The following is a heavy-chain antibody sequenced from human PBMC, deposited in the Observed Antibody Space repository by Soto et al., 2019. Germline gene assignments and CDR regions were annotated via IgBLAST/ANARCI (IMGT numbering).Heavy chain of an antibody. Sequence: GGSLRLSCAASGFTFTNTWMNWVRQAPGKGLEWVGRIKSNTDGGTADYAAPVRGRFTISRDDSRNTLFLYMNGLRVEDTAVYYCTTVRTYWGQGTLVTVSS. V-gene: IGHV3-15*07. CDR2: IKSNTDGGTA. J-gene: IGHJ4*02. CDR1: GFTFTNTW. CDR3: TTVRTY.